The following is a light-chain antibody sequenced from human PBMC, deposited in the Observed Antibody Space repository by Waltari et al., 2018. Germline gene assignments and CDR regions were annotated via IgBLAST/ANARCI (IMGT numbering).Light chain of an antibody. CDR2: DNN. CDR1: NSTIGNNY. J-gene: IGLJ3*02. V-gene: IGLV1-51*01. CDR3: AIWDSSLNAIV. Sequence: QSVLTQPPSVSAAPGQKVTISCSGTNSTIGNNYVAWYQQLPGTAPKLLIYDNNKRPSGIPNRFSGSMPGRTASLAISGLQTGDEADYSCAIWDSSLNAIVFGGGTKLTVL.